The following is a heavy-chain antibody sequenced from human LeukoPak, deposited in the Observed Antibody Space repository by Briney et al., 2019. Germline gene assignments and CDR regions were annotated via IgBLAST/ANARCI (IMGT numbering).Heavy chain of an antibody. CDR3: ARGPTYYYDSSGYWGSDY. D-gene: IGHD3-22*01. CDR1: GGSFSGYY. CDR2: INHSGST. V-gene: IGHV4-34*01. J-gene: IGHJ4*02. Sequence: SETLSLTCAVYGGSFSGYYWSWIRQPPGKGLEWIGEINHSGSTNYNPSLKSRATISVDTSKNQFSLKLSSVTAADTAVYYCARGPTYYYDSSGYWGSDYWGQGTLVTVSS.